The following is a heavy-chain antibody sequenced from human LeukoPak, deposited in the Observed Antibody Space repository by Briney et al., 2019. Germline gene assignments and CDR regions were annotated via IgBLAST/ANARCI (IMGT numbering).Heavy chain of an antibody. CDR1: GFTFDDYA. CDR3: VKDIGPDYYDSSGFFDY. Sequence: PGRSLRLSXAASGFTFDDYAMHSVRQAPGKGLEWISGISWNSGSIGYADSVKGRFTISRDNAKNSLYLQMNSLRAEDMALYYCVKDIGPDYYDSSGFFDYWGQGTLVTVSS. CDR2: ISWNSGSI. J-gene: IGHJ4*02. V-gene: IGHV3-9*03. D-gene: IGHD3-22*01.